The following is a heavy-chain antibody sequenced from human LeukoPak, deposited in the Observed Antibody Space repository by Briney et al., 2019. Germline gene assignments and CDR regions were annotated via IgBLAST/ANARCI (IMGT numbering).Heavy chain of an antibody. CDR3: ARGGNYWPQWWFDP. D-gene: IGHD1-26*01. CDR1: GDSISSYY. V-gene: IGHV4-59*01. J-gene: IGHJ5*02. CDR2: IYYSGST. Sequence: SETLSLTCTVSGDSISSYYWSWIRQPPGKGLEWTGYIYYSGSTNYNPSLKSRVTMSLDASKNQFSLELNSVTPADTAVYYCARGGNYWPQWWFDPWGRGTLVSVSS.